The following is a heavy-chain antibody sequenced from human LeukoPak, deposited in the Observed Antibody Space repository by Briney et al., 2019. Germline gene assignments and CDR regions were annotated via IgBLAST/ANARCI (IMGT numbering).Heavy chain of an antibody. Sequence: PGGSLRLSCAASGFTFSSYSVNWVRQAPGKGLEWVSSTSSSSSYKYYADSVKGRFTISRDNAKNSLYLQMNSLGAEDTAVYYCAREKYDILTGYSPYFFDYWGQGTLVTVSS. CDR2: TSSSSSYK. CDR1: GFTFSSYS. D-gene: IGHD3-9*01. J-gene: IGHJ4*02. V-gene: IGHV3-21*01. CDR3: AREKYDILTGYSPYFFDY.